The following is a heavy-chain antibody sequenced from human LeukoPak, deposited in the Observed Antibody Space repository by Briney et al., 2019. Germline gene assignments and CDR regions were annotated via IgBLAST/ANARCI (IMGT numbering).Heavy chain of an antibody. J-gene: IGHJ4*02. CDR1: GFTFSTYS. D-gene: IGHD3-22*01. V-gene: IGHV3-15*01. Sequence: PGGSLRLSCAASGFTFSTYSMNWVRQAPGKGLEWVGRIKSQTDGGTTDYAAPVKGRFTISRDDSKNTLYLQMNSLKTEDTAVYYCTTDRYYDSSGYYYNYWGQGTLVTVSS. CDR2: IKSQTDGGTT. CDR3: TTDRYYDSSGYYYNY.